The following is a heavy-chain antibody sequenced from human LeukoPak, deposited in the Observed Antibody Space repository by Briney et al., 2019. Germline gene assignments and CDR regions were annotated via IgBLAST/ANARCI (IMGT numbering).Heavy chain of an antibody. CDR3: AASQVDTTMVIGFADRP. D-gene: IGHD5-18*01. J-gene: IGHJ5*02. V-gene: IGHV1-46*01. Sequence: ASVKVSCKASGYTFTSYYMHWVRQAPGQGLEWMGIINPSGGSTSYAQKFQGRVTMTRDTSTSTAYMELSSLRSEDTAVYYCAASQVDTTMVIGFADRPWGQGTLVTVSS. CDR2: INPSGGST. CDR1: GYTFTSYY.